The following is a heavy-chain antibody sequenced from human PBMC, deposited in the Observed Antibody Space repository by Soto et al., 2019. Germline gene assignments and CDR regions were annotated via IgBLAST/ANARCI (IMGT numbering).Heavy chain of an antibody. V-gene: IGHV3-48*02. D-gene: IGHD3-3*01. J-gene: IGHJ4*02. CDR1: GFTFSSYS. Sequence: PGGSLRLSCAASGFTFSSYSMNWVRQAPGKGLEWVSYISSSSSTIYYADSVKGRFTISRDNAKNSLYLQMNSLRDGDTAVYYCAREATYDDFWSGYSGEKLFDYWGQGTLVTVSS. CDR3: AREATYDDFWSGYSGEKLFDY. CDR2: ISSSSSTI.